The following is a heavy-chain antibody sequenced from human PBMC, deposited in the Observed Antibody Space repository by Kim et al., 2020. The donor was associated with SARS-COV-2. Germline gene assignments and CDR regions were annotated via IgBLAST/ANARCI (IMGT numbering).Heavy chain of an antibody. Sequence: SETLSLTCSVSRGSISTYYWNWVRQPPGKGLEWIGNIHISVTTDFNPSLKNRVILSLDASKNQVSLKLTSVTAAETAMYYCARDVSLFNSGQYDAFDYWG. D-gene: IGHD6-19*01. CDR3: ARDVSLFNSGQYDAFDY. V-gene: IGHV4-59*01. J-gene: IGHJ4*01. CDR2: IHISVTT. CDR1: RGSISTYY.